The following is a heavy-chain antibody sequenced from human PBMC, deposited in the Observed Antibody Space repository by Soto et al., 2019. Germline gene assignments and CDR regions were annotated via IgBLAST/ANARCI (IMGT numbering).Heavy chain of an antibody. Sequence: ASVKVSCKASGYTFTSYDINWVRQATGQGLEWMGWMNPNSGNTGYAQKFQGRVTMTRNTSISTAYMELSSLRSEDTAVYYCARGLRFLEWLSQYYYYGMDVWGQGTTVTVSS. CDR1: GYTFTSYD. CDR2: MNPNSGNT. CDR3: ARGLRFLEWLSQYYYYGMDV. D-gene: IGHD3-3*01. J-gene: IGHJ6*02. V-gene: IGHV1-8*01.